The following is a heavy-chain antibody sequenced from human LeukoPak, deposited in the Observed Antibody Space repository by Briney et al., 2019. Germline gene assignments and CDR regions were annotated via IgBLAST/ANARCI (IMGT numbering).Heavy chain of an antibody. CDR2: IGIDSGNT. J-gene: IGHJ4*02. Sequence: GGSLRLSCAASGFTFSDYSMNWVRQAPGEGLEWISYIGIDSGNTNYADSVKGRFTISGDKAKNSLYLQMNSLRVEDTAVYYCARDYKYAFDNWGQGTLVAVSS. CDR1: GFTFSDYS. D-gene: IGHD5-24*01. CDR3: ARDYKYAFDN. V-gene: IGHV3-48*01.